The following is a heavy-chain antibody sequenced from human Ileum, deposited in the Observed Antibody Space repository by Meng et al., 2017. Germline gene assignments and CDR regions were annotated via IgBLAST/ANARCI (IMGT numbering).Heavy chain of an antibody. J-gene: IGHJ4*02. V-gene: IGHV1-3*01. Sequence: QGQVVKSGGEVKKPGASVNVSCKASGYTFSNYAMNWVRQAPGQRLEWMGWINAGNGDTKYSQKFQGRVTITRDTSASTGYMELSSLRSEDTAVYYCARFSSGYFFGYWGQGTLVTVSS. CDR3: ARFSSGYFFGY. CDR1: GYTFSNYA. CDR2: INAGNGDT. D-gene: IGHD3-22*01.